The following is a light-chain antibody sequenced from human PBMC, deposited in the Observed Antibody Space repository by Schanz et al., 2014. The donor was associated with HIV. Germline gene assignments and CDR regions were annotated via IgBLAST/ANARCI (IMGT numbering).Light chain of an antibody. J-gene: IGKJ5*01. CDR1: QSVSSSY. V-gene: IGKV3-20*01. CDR2: DAS. Sequence: EIVMTQSPGTLSVSPGERATLSCRASQSVSSSYLAWYQQKPGQAPRLLIYDASNRATGIPARFSGSGSGTDFTLTIIRLEPEDFAVYYCQQYGTSLITFGQGTRLEI. CDR3: QQYGTSLIT.